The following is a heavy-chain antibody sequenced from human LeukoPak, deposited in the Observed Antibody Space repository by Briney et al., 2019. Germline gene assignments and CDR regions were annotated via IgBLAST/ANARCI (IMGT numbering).Heavy chain of an antibody. CDR3: AREEDY. CDR2: IKQDGSEK. J-gene: IGHJ4*02. V-gene: IGHV3-7*01. CDR1: GFTFSSNW. Sequence: PGGSLRLSCAASGFTFSSNWMSWVRQAPGKGLEWVANIKQDGSEKYYVDSVKGRFTISRDNAKNSLYLQMNSLRAEDTAVYYCAREEDYWGQGTLVTVSS.